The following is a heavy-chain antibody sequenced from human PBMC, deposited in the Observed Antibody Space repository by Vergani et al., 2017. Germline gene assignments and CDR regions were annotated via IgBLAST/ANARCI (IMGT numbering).Heavy chain of an antibody. CDR3: AREAPGTIDAFDI. J-gene: IGHJ3*02. CDR2: ISSSSSYI. V-gene: IGHV3-21*02. Sequence: EVQLVESGGGLVKPGGSLRLSCAASGFPFSTYSVTWVRQAPGKGLEWVSSISSSSSYIYYADSVKGRFTISRDNAKNSLYLQMNSLRAEDTAVYYCAREAPGTIDAFDIWGQGTMVTVSS. D-gene: IGHD1-1*01. CDR1: GFPFSTYS.